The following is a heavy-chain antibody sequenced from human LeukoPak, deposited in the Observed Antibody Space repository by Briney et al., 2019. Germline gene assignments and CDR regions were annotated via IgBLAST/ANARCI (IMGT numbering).Heavy chain of an antibody. CDR3: ARGPYCSGGSCYSSDY. Sequence: GASVKVSCKASGYTFTGYYMHWVRQAPGQGLEWMGWINPNSGGTNYAQKFQGRVTMTRDTSISTAYMELSRLRSDDTAVYYCARGPYCSGGSCYSSDYWGQGTLVTVSS. CDR1: GYTFTGYY. V-gene: IGHV1-2*02. CDR2: INPNSGGT. D-gene: IGHD2-15*01. J-gene: IGHJ4*02.